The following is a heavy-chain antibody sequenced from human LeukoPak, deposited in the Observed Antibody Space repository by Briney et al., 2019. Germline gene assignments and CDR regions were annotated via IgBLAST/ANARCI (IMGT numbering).Heavy chain of an antibody. Sequence: SETLSLTCAVYGGSFSGYYWSWIRQPPGKGLEWIGEINHSGSTNYNPSLKSRVTISVDTSKSQFSLKLSSVTAADTAVYYCARLKYSSSWWVALDYYYYYMDVWGKGTTVTISS. CDR3: ARLKYSSSWWVALDYYYYYMDV. CDR1: GGSFSGYY. V-gene: IGHV4-34*01. J-gene: IGHJ6*03. CDR2: INHSGST. D-gene: IGHD6-13*01.